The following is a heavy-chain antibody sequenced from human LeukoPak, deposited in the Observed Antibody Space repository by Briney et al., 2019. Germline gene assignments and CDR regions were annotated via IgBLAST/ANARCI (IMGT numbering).Heavy chain of an antibody. D-gene: IGHD6-19*01. CDR3: ARVIAVAGCYFDY. V-gene: IGHV4-59*01. Sequence: PSETLSLTCTVSGGSISSYYWSWIRQPPGKGLEWIGYIYYSGSTNYNPSLKSRVTISVDTSKNQFSLKLSSVTAADTAVYYCARVIAVAGCYFDYWGQGTLVTVSS. J-gene: IGHJ4*02. CDR2: IYYSGST. CDR1: GGSISSYY.